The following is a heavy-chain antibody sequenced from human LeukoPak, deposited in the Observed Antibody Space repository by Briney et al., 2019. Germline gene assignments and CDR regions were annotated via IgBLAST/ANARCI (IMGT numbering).Heavy chain of an antibody. CDR3: TTDILYGGASFDP. CDR1: GFTFSNAW. Sequence: GGSLRLSCAASGFTFSNAWMNWVRQTPGKGLEWVGRIESKTDGGTTDYAAPVKGRFTISRVDSKNTLYLQMNSLKTEDTAVYYCTTDILYGGASFDPWGQGTLVTVSS. V-gene: IGHV3-15*04. CDR2: IESKTDGGTT. D-gene: IGHD3-10*01. J-gene: IGHJ5*02.